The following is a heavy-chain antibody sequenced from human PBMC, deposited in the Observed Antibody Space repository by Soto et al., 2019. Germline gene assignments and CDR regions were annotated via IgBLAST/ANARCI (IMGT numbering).Heavy chain of an antibody. CDR3: VREARYDVFDI. V-gene: IGHV3-74*01. CDR2: INSDGSTT. D-gene: IGHD4-17*01. J-gene: IGHJ3*02. CDR1: GFIFSSYW. Sequence: GGSLRLSCAASGFIFSSYWMHWVRQAPGKGLVWVSRINSDGSTTTYADSVEGRFTISRDNAKNTLYVQMNSLRVDDTAVYYCVREARYDVFDIWGQGTMVTVSS.